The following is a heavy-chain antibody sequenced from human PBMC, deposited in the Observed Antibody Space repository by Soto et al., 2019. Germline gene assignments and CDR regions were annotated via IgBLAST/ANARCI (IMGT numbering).Heavy chain of an antibody. D-gene: IGHD3-3*01. CDR3: ARGRVDFGSGYYSAFSWFDP. V-gene: IGHV1-8*01. CDR1: GYTFTSYD. Sequence: QVQLVQSGAEVQKPGASVKVSCKASGYTFTSYDINWVRQATGQGLEWMGWMNPNSGNTGYAQKFQGRVTMTRNTSISTAYMELSSLRSEDTAVYYCARGRVDFGSGYYSAFSWFDPWGQGSLVTVSS. CDR2: MNPNSGNT. J-gene: IGHJ5*02.